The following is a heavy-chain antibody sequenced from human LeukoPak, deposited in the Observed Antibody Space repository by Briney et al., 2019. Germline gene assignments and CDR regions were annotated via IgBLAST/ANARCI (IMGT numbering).Heavy chain of an antibody. CDR1: GYTFTSYG. V-gene: IGHV1-18*01. Sequence: ASVKVSCKASGYTFTSYGISWVRQAPGQGLEWLGWISAYNGNTNYAQKLQGRVTMTTDTSTSTAYMELRSLRSDDTAVYYCARDRETVVVPAAMDYYYYGMDVWGQGTTVTVSS. CDR3: ARDRETVVVPAAMDYYYYGMDV. CDR2: ISAYNGNT. J-gene: IGHJ6*02. D-gene: IGHD2-2*01.